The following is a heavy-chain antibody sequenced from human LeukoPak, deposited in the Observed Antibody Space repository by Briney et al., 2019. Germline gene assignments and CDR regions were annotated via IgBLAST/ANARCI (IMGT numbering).Heavy chain of an antibody. D-gene: IGHD4-17*01. CDR2: VWSDGNGK. CDR3: VRVLTVTFDS. CDR1: GFTFSTFG. J-gene: IGHJ4*02. Sequence: GGSLRLSCAASGFTFSTFGMHWVRQAPGKGLQWVAVVWSDGNGKFHADSVKGRFTISRDNSKNTLYLQMNNLRAEDTAVYYCVRVLTVTFDSWGQGTLVTVSS. V-gene: IGHV3-33*01.